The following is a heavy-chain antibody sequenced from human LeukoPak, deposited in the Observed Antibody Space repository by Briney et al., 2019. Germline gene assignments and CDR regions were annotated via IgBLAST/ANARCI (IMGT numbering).Heavy chain of an antibody. CDR3: AKSGADYA. D-gene: IGHD2-21*02. J-gene: IGHJ4*02. V-gene: IGHV3-23*01. Sequence: GGSLRLSCAAPGLRFTTAWTHGVRQAPGEGLEWVSSTSGSGGSTYYADSVKGRFTISRDNSKNTLSLQMNSLRAEDTAVYYCAKSGADYAWGEGTLVTISS. CDR1: GLRFTTAW. CDR2: TSGSGGST.